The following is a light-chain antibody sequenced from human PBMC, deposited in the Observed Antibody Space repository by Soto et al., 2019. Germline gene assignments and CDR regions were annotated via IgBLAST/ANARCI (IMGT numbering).Light chain of an antibody. V-gene: IGKV3-20*01. CDR3: QQFGPSRWT. CDR1: QSVSSNH. CDR2: GTS. J-gene: IGKJ1*01. Sequence: EIVLTQSPGTLSLSPGERATLSCRASQSVSSNHLAWYQQKHGQAPRPLIYGTSNRATGISDRFSGSGSGTDFTLTISRLEPEDFSVYYCQQFGPSRWTFGQGTKVEIK.